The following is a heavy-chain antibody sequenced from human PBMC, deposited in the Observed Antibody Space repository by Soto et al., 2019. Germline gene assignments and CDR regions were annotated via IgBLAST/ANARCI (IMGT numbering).Heavy chain of an antibody. J-gene: IGHJ6*04. D-gene: IGHD2-21*02. V-gene: IGHV1-69*12. CDR2: IIPIFGTA. Sequence: QVQLVQSGAEVKKPGSSVKVSCKASGGTFSSYAISWVRQAPGQGLEWMGGIIPIFGTANYAQKFQGRVTMTAYEHXXTXDXELSSVRSEDAAVYDCARRGYGGNSDGHYYYYGMDVWGKGTTVTVSS. CDR3: ARRGYGGNSDGHYYYYGMDV. CDR1: GGTFSSYA.